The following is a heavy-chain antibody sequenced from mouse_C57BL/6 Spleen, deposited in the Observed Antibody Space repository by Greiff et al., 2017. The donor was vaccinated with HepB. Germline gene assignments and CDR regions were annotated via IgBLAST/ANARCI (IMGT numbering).Heavy chain of an antibody. Sequence: EVKVEESGGGLVQPGGSMKLSCVASGFTFSNYWMNWVRQSPEKGLEWVAQIRLKSDNYATHYAESVKGRFTISRDDSKSSVYLQMNNLWAEDTGIYYCTWFAYWGQGTLVTVSA. CDR2: IRLKSDNYAT. V-gene: IGHV6-3*01. CDR3: TWFAY. J-gene: IGHJ3*01. CDR1: GFTFSNYW.